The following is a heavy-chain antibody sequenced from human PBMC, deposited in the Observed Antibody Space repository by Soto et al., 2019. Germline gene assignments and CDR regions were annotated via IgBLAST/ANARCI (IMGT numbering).Heavy chain of an antibody. CDR3: AKGDSGYGYYYYYMDV. Sequence: GGSLRLSCAACGFTFSSYGMHWVRQAPGKGLEWVAVISYDGSNKYYADSVKGRFTISRDNSKNTLYLQMNSLRAEDTAVYYCAKGDSGYGYYYYYMDVWGKGTTVTVSS. CDR2: ISYDGSNK. D-gene: IGHD5-12*01. CDR1: GFTFSSYG. V-gene: IGHV3-30*18. J-gene: IGHJ6*03.